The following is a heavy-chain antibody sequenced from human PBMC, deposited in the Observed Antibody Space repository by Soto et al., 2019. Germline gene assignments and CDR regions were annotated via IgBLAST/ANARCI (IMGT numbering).Heavy chain of an antibody. D-gene: IGHD4-17*01. J-gene: IGHJ4*02. CDR3: ARALTVTTEDY. V-gene: IGHV3-48*03. Sequence: EVQLVESGGGLVQPGGSLRLSCAASGFTFSSYEMNWVRQVPGKGLEWVSYISGSGSTIYYADSVKGRFTISRDNAKKSLYLRMNSLRAEDTAVYYCARALTVTTEDYWGQGTLVTVSS. CDR2: ISGSGSTI. CDR1: GFTFSSYE.